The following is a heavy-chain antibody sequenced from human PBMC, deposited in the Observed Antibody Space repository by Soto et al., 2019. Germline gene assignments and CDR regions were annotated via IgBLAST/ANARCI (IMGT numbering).Heavy chain of an antibody. V-gene: IGHV1-3*01. CDR1: RDTLASYT. Sequence: QVQLVQSGAELKKPGASVKVSCKVYRDTLASYTIHWLRQAAGQRPEWMGWINGGNGHTKYSQKFQGAVTFARDTSANTAYMDVNALRSEDTALYYCAAGRGSGDGFDPWGQGTLVTVSS. CDR3: AAGRGSGDGFDP. CDR2: INGGNGHT. J-gene: IGHJ5*02.